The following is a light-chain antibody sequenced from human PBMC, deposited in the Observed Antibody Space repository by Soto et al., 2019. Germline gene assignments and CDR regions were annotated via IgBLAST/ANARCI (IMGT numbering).Light chain of an antibody. V-gene: IGLV2-8*01. J-gene: IGLJ1*01. Sequence: QSVLTQPPSASGSPGQSVAISCTGTSSDVGGYNFVSWYQQHPGKAPKLLIYSNTQRPSGVPDRFSGSKSGTSASLAISGLQSEDEADYYCAAWDDSLNGDVFGTGTKLTVL. CDR3: AAWDDSLNGDV. CDR2: SNT. CDR1: SSDVGGYNF.